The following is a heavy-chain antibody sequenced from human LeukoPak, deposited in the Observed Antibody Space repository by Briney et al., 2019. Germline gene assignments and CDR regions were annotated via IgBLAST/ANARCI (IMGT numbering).Heavy chain of an antibody. J-gene: IGHJ5*02. CDR3: AKDISDYYGSGTDGFDP. CDR2: ISWDGGST. CDR1: GFTFDDYA. D-gene: IGHD3-10*01. V-gene: IGHV3-43D*04. Sequence: PGGSLRLSCAASGFTFDDYAMHWIRQAPGKGLEWVSLISWDGGSTYYADSVKGRFTISRDNSKNSLYLQMNSLRTEDTALYYCAKDISDYYGSGTDGFDPWGQGTLVTVSS.